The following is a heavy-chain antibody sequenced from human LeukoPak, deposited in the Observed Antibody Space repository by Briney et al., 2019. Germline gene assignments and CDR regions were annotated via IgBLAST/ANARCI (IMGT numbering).Heavy chain of an antibody. V-gene: IGHV3-30*04. J-gene: IGHJ6*02. D-gene: IGHD6-13*01. Sequence: GGSLRLSCTTSGFTFGDYAMSWFRQAPGKGLEWVAVISYDGSNKYYAGSVKGRFTISRDNSKNTLYLQMNSLRAEDTAVYYCAKDQYSSSWYGIPPSLTDKNYYYYGMDVWGQGTTVTVSS. CDR2: ISYDGSNK. CDR3: AKDQYSSSWYGIPPSLTDKNYYYYGMDV. CDR1: GFTFGDYA.